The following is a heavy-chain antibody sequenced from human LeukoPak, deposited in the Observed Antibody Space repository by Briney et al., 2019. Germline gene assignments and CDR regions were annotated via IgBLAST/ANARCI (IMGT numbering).Heavy chain of an antibody. Sequence: KPSETLSLTCTVSGGPINNDFWSWIRQPPGKELDWIGYINHSERTSHNPSLRGRVTISLDTSENQFSLRLSSVTAADPAVYYCARQICTSSSCVNMDVWGKGTTVTVSS. V-gene: IGHV4-59*08. J-gene: IGHJ6*03. CDR2: INHSERT. CDR1: GGPINNDF. D-gene: IGHD2-2*01. CDR3: ARQICTSSSCVNMDV.